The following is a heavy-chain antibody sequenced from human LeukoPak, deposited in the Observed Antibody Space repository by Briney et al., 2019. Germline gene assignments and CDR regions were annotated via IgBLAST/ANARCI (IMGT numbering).Heavy chain of an antibody. D-gene: IGHD1-26*01. V-gene: IGHV3-33*01. Sequence: GGSLRLSCVASGFPFSSYGMHWVRQAPGRGLEWVAVIWYDGSSKYYADSMKGRFTISRDNSKNTLYLQMNNLRAEDTGVYYCARAVGPFDYWGQGTLVTVSS. CDR2: IWYDGSSK. CDR1: GFPFSSYG. J-gene: IGHJ4*01. CDR3: ARAVGPFDY.